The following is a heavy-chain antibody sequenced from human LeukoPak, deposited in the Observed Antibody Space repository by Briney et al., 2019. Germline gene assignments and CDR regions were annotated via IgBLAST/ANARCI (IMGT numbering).Heavy chain of an antibody. J-gene: IGHJ6*03. CDR2: INPNSGGT. D-gene: IGHD2-15*01. CDR1: GYTFTGYY. V-gene: IGHV1-2*02. CDR3: ARDRTVVANYYYMDV. Sequence: ASVKVSCKASGYTFTGYYMHWVRQAPGQGLEWMGWINPNSGGTNYAQKFQGRVTMTRDTSISTAYMELSRLRSDDTAVYYCARDRTVVANYYYMDVWGKGTTVTVSS.